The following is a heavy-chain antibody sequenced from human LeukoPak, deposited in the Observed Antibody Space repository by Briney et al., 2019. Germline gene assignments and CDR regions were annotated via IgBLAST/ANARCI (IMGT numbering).Heavy chain of an antibody. J-gene: IGHJ5*02. D-gene: IGHD1-26*01. CDR2: INPSGGST. CDR3: ARGPRRGGSYLNWFDP. V-gene: IGHV1-46*01. Sequence: ASVKVSCKASGYTFTSYYMHWVRQAPGQGLEWMGIINPSGGSTSYAQKFQGRATMTRDTSTSTVYMELSSLRSEDTAVYYCARGPRRGGSYLNWFDPWGQGTLVTVSS. CDR1: GYTFTSYY.